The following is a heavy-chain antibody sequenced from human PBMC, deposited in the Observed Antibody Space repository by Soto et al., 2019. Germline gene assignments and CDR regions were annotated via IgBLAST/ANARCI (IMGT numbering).Heavy chain of an antibody. Sequence: NPSETLSLTCAVYGGSFSGYYWSWIRQPPGKGLEWIGEINHSGSTNYNPSLKSRVTISVDTSKNQFSLKLSSVTAADTAVYYCARGPDIVLMVYAYYYYGMDVWGQGTTVTVSS. CDR1: GGSFSGYY. D-gene: IGHD2-8*01. J-gene: IGHJ6*02. V-gene: IGHV4-34*01. CDR2: INHSGST. CDR3: ARGPDIVLMVYAYYYYGMDV.